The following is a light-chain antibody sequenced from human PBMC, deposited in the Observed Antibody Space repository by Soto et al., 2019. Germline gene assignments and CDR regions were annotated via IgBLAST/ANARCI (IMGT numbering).Light chain of an antibody. CDR2: DAS. Sequence: EIVLTQSPVTLSLSPGERATLSCRASQSINNYLAWYQQKSGQAPRLLIYDASNRATGIPARFSGSGSGTDFTLTISSLEPEDFAVYYCQQRFNWQVTFGQGTRLEIK. CDR1: QSINNY. V-gene: IGKV3-11*01. CDR3: QQRFNWQVT. J-gene: IGKJ5*01.